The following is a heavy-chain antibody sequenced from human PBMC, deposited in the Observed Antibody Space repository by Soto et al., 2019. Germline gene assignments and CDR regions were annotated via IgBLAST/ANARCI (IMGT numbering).Heavy chain of an antibody. CDR2: IIPILGTG. Sequence: QVQLVQFGPEVKKSGSSVKVSCKLSGGTFTSETISWVRQAPGQGLEWMGRIIPILGTGNYAQKFQGRITITEDKSTNTGYMELSSLTSEDTAVYFCAREDGSYNMGTFPFYYMDVWGNGTTVTVSS. CDR3: AREDGSYNMGTFPFYYMDV. D-gene: IGHD3-10*01. V-gene: IGHV1-69*08. J-gene: IGHJ6*03. CDR1: GGTFTSET.